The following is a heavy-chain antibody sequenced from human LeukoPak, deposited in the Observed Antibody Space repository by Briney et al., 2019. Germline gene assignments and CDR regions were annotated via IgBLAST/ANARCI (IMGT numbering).Heavy chain of an antibody. J-gene: IGHJ6*02. CDR1: GYTFTSYG. V-gene: IGHV1-18*01. CDR2: ISAYNGNT. CDR3: ARGSVYCSSTSCYRPNHYYGMDV. D-gene: IGHD2-2*01. Sequence: ASVKVSCKASGYTFTSYGISWVRQAPGQGLEWMGWISAYNGNTNYAQKLQGRVTMTTDTSTSTAYMELRSLRSDDTAVYYCARGSVYCSSTSCYRPNHYYGMDVWGQGTTVTVSS.